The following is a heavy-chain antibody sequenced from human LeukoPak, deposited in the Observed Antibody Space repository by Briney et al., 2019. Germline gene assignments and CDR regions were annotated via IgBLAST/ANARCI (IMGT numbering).Heavy chain of an antibody. J-gene: IGHJ6*03. D-gene: IGHD6-13*01. Sequence: PGGSLRLSCAASGFTFDDYGMSWVRQAPGKGLEWVSGINWNGGSTDYADSVRGRFTISGDNAKNCLYLQMNSLRAEDTSLYYCARGASYSSSWYAPYYYMDVWGKGTTVTVSS. CDR2: INWNGGST. V-gene: IGHV3-20*04. CDR3: ARGASYSSSWYAPYYYMDV. CDR1: GFTFDDYG.